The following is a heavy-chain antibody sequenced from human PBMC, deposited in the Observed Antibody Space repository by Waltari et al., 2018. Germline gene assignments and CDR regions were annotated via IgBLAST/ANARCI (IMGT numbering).Heavy chain of an antibody. CDR1: GGSISRSSYY. CDR3: AREKWSVARAYYFDY. D-gene: IGHD2-8*01. J-gene: IGHJ4*02. CDR2: IYYSGST. V-gene: IGHV4-39*07. Sequence: QLQLQESGPGLVKPSETLSLTCTVSGGSISRSSYYWGWIRQPPGKGLEWIGSIYYSGSTYYNPSLKSRVTISVDTSKNQFSLKLSSVTAADTAVYYCAREKWSVARAYYFDYWGQGTLVTVSS.